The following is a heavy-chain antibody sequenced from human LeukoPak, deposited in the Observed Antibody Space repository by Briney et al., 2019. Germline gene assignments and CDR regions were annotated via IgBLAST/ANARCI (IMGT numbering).Heavy chain of an antibody. D-gene: IGHD3-10*01. J-gene: IGHJ4*02. V-gene: IGHV5-10-1*01. CDR3: ARHYYGSGSYSHFDY. CDR2: IDLSDSYT. CDR1: GYSFDNYW. Sequence: GGSLRLSCKGSGYSFDNYWITWLRQMPGKGLEWMGKIDLSDSYTNYSPSFQGHVTISADKSIGTAYLQWSSLKASDSAMYYCARHYYGSGSYSHFDYWGQGTLVTVSS.